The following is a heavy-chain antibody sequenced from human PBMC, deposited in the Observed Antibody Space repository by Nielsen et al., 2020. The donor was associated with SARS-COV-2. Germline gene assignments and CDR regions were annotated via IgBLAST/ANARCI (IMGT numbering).Heavy chain of an antibody. CDR2: IDPSDSYT. V-gene: IGHV5-10-1*01. D-gene: IGHD2-2*01. CDR3: ARLSDCSSTSCPSYYYYYYMDV. CDR1: GYSFTSYW. Sequence: GESLKISCKGSGYSFTSYWISWVRQMPGKGLEWMGRIDPSDSYTNYSPSFQGHVTISADKSISTAYLQWSSLKASDTAMYYCARLSDCSSTSCPSYYYYYYMDVWGKGTTVTVSS. J-gene: IGHJ6*03.